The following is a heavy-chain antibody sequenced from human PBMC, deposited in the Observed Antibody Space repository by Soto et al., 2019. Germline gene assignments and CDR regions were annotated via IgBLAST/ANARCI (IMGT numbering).Heavy chain of an antibody. J-gene: IGHJ6*02. CDR3: ARDLLGYCSSTSCSYRKYYYGMDV. CDR1: GFTFSDYY. V-gene: IGHV3-11*01. Sequence: PGGSLRLSCAASGFTFSDYYMSWIRQAPGKGLEWVSYISSSGSTIYYADSVKGRFTISRDNAKNSLYLQMNSLRAEDTAVYYCARDLLGYCSSTSCSYRKYYYGMDVWGQGTTVTVSS. CDR2: ISSSGSTI. D-gene: IGHD2-2*01.